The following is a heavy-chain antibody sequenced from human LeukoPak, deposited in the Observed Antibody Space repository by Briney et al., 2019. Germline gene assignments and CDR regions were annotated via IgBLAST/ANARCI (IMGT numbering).Heavy chain of an antibody. CDR1: GGSIISVTYY. Sequence: SHTLSPTCTVAGGSIISVTYYWAWIRQPPGKGLEGIGCITYIGRTYYSTSLKSRGTISVAASKNQFCLKLGSVAAADTAVYYCARELPADAFDIWGQGTMVPVSS. CDR2: ITYIGRT. V-gene: IGHV4-39*07. D-gene: IGHD2-2*01. CDR3: ARELPADAFDI. J-gene: IGHJ3*02.